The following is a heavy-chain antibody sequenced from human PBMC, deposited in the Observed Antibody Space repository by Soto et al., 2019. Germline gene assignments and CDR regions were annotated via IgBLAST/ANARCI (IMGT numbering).Heavy chain of an antibody. V-gene: IGHV3-30*18. CDR2: ISYDGSNK. D-gene: IGHD3-16*01. CDR1: GFTFSSYG. Sequence: SLRLSCAASGFTFSSYGMHWVRQAPGKGLEWVAVISYDGSNKYYADSVKGRFTISRDNSKNTLYLQMNSLRAEDTAVYYCAKEGGDYYYYYGMDVWGQGTTVTVSS. J-gene: IGHJ6*02. CDR3: AKEGGDYYYYYGMDV.